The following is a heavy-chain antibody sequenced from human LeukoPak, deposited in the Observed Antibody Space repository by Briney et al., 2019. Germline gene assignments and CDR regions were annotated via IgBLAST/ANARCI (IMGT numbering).Heavy chain of an antibody. D-gene: IGHD3-9*01. CDR1: GYTFTGYY. CDR2: INPNSGGT. V-gene: IGHV1-2*02. Sequence: ASVKVSCKASGYTFTGYYMHWVRQAPGQGLEWMGWINPNSGGTNYAQKFQGRVTMTRDTSISTAYMELSRLRSDDTAVYYCARERYDILTGYPTYYFDYWGQGTLVTVSS. J-gene: IGHJ4*02. CDR3: ARERYDILTGYPTYYFDY.